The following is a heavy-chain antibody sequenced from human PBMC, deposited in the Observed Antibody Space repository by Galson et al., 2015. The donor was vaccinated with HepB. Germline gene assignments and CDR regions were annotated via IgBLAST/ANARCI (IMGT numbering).Heavy chain of an antibody. CDR3: ASHSGYDYPLYAMGV. D-gene: IGHD5-12*01. Sequence: SVKVSCKASGYSFTSYAVHWVRQAPGQRLEWMGWINTDSTNRRYSPKFQGRFTITRDTSASTAYMELSSLGSEDTAVYYCASHSGYDYPLYAMGVWGQGTTVTVSS. V-gene: IGHV1-3*04. J-gene: IGHJ6*02. CDR1: GYSFTSYA. CDR2: INTDSTNR.